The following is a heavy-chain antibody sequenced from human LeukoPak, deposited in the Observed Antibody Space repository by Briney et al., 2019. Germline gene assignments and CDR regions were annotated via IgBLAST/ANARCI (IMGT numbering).Heavy chain of an antibody. V-gene: IGHV1-46*01. CDR2: INPNGGAT. CDR1: GYTFTNYY. J-gene: IGHJ4*02. Sequence: ASVKVSCKASGYTFTNYYIHWVRQAPGQGLEWMGIINPNGGATNYAQKFQDRVTMTRDTSTTTVYMELSSPRSEDTAVYYCARDVRAGYVYYFDYWGQGTLVTVSS. D-gene: IGHD5-12*01. CDR3: ARDVRAGYVYYFDY.